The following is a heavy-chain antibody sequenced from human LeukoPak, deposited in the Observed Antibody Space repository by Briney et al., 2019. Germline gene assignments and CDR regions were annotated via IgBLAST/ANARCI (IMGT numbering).Heavy chain of an antibody. J-gene: IGHJ3*02. Sequence: SETLSLTCSVSGGSISSYYWSWIRQPPGKGLGWIGYIYYTGSTNYNPSLERRATISIDTSKKQLSLKLRSVTAADTAVYYCARDRRESSKPNDAFDIWGQGTMVTVSS. D-gene: IGHD4-11*01. CDR1: GGSISSYY. V-gene: IGHV4-59*01. CDR3: ARDRRESSKPNDAFDI. CDR2: IYYTGST.